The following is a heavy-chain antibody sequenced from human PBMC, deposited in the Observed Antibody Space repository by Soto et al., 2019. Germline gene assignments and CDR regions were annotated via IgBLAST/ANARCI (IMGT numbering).Heavy chain of an antibody. V-gene: IGHV4-30-4*01. CDR1: GASISRGDYY. J-gene: IGHJ6*02. CDR2: IYYSGST. D-gene: IGHD2-15*01. Sequence: SETLSLTCTVSGASISRGDYYWNWIRQSPGKGLEWIGYIYYSGSTYYNPSLKSRVTISVDTSKNQFSLKLSSVTAADTAVYYCARDFGGYCSGGSCYSDYYYGMDVWGQGTTVTVSS. CDR3: ARDFGGYCSGGSCYSDYYYGMDV.